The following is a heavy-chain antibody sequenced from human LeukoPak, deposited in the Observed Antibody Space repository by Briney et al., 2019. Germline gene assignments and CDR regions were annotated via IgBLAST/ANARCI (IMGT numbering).Heavy chain of an antibody. CDR2: IYHSGST. J-gene: IGHJ5*02. CDR1: GYSISSGYY. D-gene: IGHD3-10*01. V-gene: IGHV4-38-2*02. Sequence: SETLPLTCTVSGYSISSGYYWGWIRQPPGKGLQWIGNIYHSGSTYYNPSLKSRVTISLDTSKNLFSLRLSSVTAADTAVYYCARSGFGELSENWFDPWGQGTLVTVSS. CDR3: ARSGFGELSENWFDP.